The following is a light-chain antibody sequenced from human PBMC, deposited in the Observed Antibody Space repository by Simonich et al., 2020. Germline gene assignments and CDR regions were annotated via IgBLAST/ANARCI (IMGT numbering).Light chain of an antibody. J-gene: IGKJ2*01. Sequence: DIVMTQTPLSLSVTPGQPASISCKSSQSLLHSDGKTYLYWYLQKPCQSPQLLIYEVSNRCSGVPDRFSGSGSGTDFTLKISRVEAEDVGVYYCMQSIQLPPTFGQGTKLEIK. CDR1: QSLLHSDGKTY. CDR3: MQSIQLPPT. CDR2: EVS. V-gene: IGKV2D-29*02.